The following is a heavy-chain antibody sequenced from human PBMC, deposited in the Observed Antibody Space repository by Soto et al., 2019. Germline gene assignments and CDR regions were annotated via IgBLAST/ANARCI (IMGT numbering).Heavy chain of an antibody. CDR3: AKGWLDF. CDR1: GFSSSSYV. V-gene: IGHV3-23*01. J-gene: IGHJ5*01. Sequence: EAQLLDAGGGVVQPGGSLGLSCAASGFSSSSYVMGWVRQTPGKGLEWVSGIGGGGGRTYYADSVQGRFTISRDNSKNTLYLQMNILRAEDTAVYYCAKGWLDFWGQGTLVTVSS. CDR2: IGGGGGRT.